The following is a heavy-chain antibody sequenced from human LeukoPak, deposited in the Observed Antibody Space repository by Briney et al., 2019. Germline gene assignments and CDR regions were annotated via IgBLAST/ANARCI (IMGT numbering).Heavy chain of an antibody. D-gene: IGHD2-21*01. V-gene: IGHV4-38-2*02. CDR1: GYSINSGYY. J-gene: IGHJ6*03. Sequence: SETLSLTCTVSGYSINSGYYWVWIRQPPGKGLEWIGSIYRSGSTNYNPSLKSRVTISVDTSKNQFSLKVSCVTAADTAVYYCARGDCSGSICYSPMDVWGTGTTVTVSS. CDR2: IYRSGST. CDR3: ARGDCSGSICYSPMDV.